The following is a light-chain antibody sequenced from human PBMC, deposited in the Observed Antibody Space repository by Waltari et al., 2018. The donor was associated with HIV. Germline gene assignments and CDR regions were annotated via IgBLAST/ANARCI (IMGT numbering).Light chain of an antibody. J-gene: IGLJ2*01. CDR1: SSDVGFFNL. CDR3: CSYAGSSPVL. Sequence: QSALTQPASVSGSPGQPITIPCPGPSSDVGFFNLVSCYQQHPGKAPKLMIYEGSKRPSGVSNRFSGSKSGSTASLTISGLQAEDEAGYYCCSYAGSSPVLFGGGTKLTVL. V-gene: IGLV2-23*01. CDR2: EGS.